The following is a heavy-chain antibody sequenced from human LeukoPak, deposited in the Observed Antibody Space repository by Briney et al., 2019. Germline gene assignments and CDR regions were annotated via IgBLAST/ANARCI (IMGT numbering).Heavy chain of an antibody. CDR2: IIPIFGTA. J-gene: IGHJ3*02. V-gene: IGHV1-69*13. Sequence: SVKVSCKASGGTFSSYAISWVRQAPGQGLEWMGGIIPIFGTANYAQKFRGRVTITADESTSTAYMELSSLRSEDTAVYYCASTGGVGATHDAFDIWGQGTMVTVSS. CDR3: ASTGGVGATHDAFDI. CDR1: GGTFSSYA. D-gene: IGHD1-26*01.